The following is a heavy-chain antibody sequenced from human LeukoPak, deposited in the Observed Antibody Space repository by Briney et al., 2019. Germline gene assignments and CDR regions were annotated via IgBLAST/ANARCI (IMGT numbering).Heavy chain of an antibody. CDR2: IYYSGST. CDR3: ARHGVAGTVVDKQITFWANYYYGMDV. D-gene: IGHD6-19*01. V-gene: IGHV4-59*08. J-gene: IGHJ6*02. Sequence: SETLSLTCTVSGGSISSYYWSWIRQPPGKGLEWIGYIYYSGSTNYSPSLKSRVTISVDTSKNQFSLKLSSVTAADTAVYYCARHGVAGTVVDKQITFWANYYYGMDVWGQGTTVTVSS. CDR1: GGSISSYY.